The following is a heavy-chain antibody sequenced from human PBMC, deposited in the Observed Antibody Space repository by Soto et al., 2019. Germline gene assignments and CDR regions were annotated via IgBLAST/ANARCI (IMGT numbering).Heavy chain of an antibody. CDR3: ARSPQPTRGIHWYFDL. CDR1: GFTFNTYG. J-gene: IGHJ2*01. CDR2: ISYDGINK. Sequence: ESGGGVVQPGRSLGLSCAASGFTFNTYGMHWVRQAPGKGLEWVAAISYDGINKYYVDSVKGRFTISRDNSKNTLYVQMNSLRAEDTALYYCARSPQPTRGIHWYFDLWGRGILVTVSS. D-gene: IGHD1-26*01. V-gene: IGHV3-30*03.